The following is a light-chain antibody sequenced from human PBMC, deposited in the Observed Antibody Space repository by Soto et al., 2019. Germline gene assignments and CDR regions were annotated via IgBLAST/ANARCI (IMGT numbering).Light chain of an antibody. CDR2: KAS. J-gene: IGKJ4*01. CDR3: QHYNSYPLT. V-gene: IGKV1-5*03. CDR1: QSISTR. Sequence: DIQMTQSPSTLSASVGDRVTITCRASQSISTRLAWLQQKPGKAPRLLIYKASTFESGVPSRFSGSGSGPEFTLTISSLQPDDFATYYCQHYNSYPLTFGGGTKEEIK.